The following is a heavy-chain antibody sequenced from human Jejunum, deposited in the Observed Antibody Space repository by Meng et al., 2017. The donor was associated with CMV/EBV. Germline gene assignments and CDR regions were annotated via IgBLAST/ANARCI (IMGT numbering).Heavy chain of an antibody. CDR2: ISGNGATT. CDR3: AKCISSCQTRAFDM. J-gene: IGHJ3*02. CDR1: GFTFSSYS. D-gene: IGHD2-15*01. V-gene: IGHV3-23*01. Sequence: GFTFSSYSLSCVRPAPGKVLKWVSTISGNGATTHYADSVKGRFTMSRDNSKNTLYLQMNSLRVEDTAIYYCAKCISSCQTRAFDMWGQGTMVTVSS.